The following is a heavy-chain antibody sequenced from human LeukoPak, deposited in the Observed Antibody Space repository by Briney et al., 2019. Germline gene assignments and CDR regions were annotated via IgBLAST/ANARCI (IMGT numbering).Heavy chain of an antibody. J-gene: IGHJ4*02. CDR3: AKDTFLGYCSGGSCPLPIDY. Sequence: GGSLRLSCAASRFTFNSYAMSWVRQAPGKGLEWVAVISYDGSNKYYADSVKGRFTISRDNSKNTLYLQMNSLRAEDTAVYYCAKDTFLGYCSGGSCPLPIDYWGQGTLVTVSS. D-gene: IGHD2-15*01. V-gene: IGHV3-30*18. CDR2: ISYDGSNK. CDR1: RFTFNSYA.